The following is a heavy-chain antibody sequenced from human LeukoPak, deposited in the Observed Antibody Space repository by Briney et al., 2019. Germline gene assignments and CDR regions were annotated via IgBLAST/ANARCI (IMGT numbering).Heavy chain of an antibody. CDR2: IYSGGST. Sequence: PGGSLRLSCEASGFSVSSNSMTWVRQAPGKGLQWVSVIYSGGSTFYADSVKGRFTVSRDNSKNMMYLQMNSLRGEDTAVYYCAGTINYNNTDYYSMVASWGQGTLVTVSS. CDR1: GFSVSSNS. J-gene: IGHJ5*02. CDR3: AGTINYNNTDYYSMVAS. V-gene: IGHV3-53*01. D-gene: IGHD3-22*01.